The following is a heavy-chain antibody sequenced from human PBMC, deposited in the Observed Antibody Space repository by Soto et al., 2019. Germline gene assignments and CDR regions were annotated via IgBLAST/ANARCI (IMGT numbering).Heavy chain of an antibody. D-gene: IGHD6-13*01. Sequence: QVQLVESGGGLVKPGGSLRLSCAASGFTFSDYYMSWIRQAPGKGLEWVSYISSSSSYTNYADSVKGRFTISRDNAKNSLYLQMNSLRAEDTAVYYCARDIAAEKWFDPWGQGTLVTVSS. CDR3: ARDIAAEKWFDP. J-gene: IGHJ5*02. V-gene: IGHV3-11*05. CDR2: ISSSSSYT. CDR1: GFTFSDYY.